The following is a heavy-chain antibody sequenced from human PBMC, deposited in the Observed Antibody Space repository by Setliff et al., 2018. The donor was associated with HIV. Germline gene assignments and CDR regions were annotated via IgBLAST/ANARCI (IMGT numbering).Heavy chain of an antibody. J-gene: IGHJ4*02. Sequence: PSETLSLTCTVSGGSINSGASYWSWIRQHPVKGLEWIGYIYYSGHTYYNPSLKSRVTLSVDTSKNQFSLKLRSVTAADTVVYYCARGPGDLRFLEWLPPFDYWGQGTLVTVSS. V-gene: IGHV4-30-4*01. CDR3: ARGPGDLRFLEWLPPFDY. CDR2: IYYSGHT. CDR1: GGSINSGASY. D-gene: IGHD3-3*01.